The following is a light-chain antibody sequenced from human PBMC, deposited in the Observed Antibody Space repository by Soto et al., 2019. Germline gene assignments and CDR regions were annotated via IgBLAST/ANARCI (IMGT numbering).Light chain of an antibody. CDR1: QSVSTN. J-gene: IGKJ1*01. V-gene: IGKV3-15*01. CDR3: QQYNLWPWT. CDR2: GAS. Sequence: DIVMTQSPATLSVSPGERATLSCSASQSVSTNLAWYQRKPGQAPRLLIHGASTRATGVPARFSGTGSGTEFALTISSLQSEDLAVYYCQQYNLWPWTFGQGTKVEIK.